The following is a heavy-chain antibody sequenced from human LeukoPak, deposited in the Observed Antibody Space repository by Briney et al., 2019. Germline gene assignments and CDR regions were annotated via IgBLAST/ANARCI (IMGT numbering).Heavy chain of an antibody. V-gene: IGHV1-2*02. CDR2: INLNSGGT. J-gene: IGHJ4*02. D-gene: IGHD3-10*01. CDR1: GYTFTGYY. Sequence: SVKVSCTASGYTFTGYYMHWVRQAPGQGLEWMWCINLNSGGTNYAQKFQGRVTMTRDTSISTAYMELSRLRSDDTAVYYCARSEGYYYGSGSFFDYWGQGTLVTVSS. CDR3: ARSEGYYYGSGSFFDY.